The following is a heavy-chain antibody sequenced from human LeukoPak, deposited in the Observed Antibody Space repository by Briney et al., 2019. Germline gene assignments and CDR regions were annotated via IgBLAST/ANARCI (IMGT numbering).Heavy chain of an antibody. CDR3: ARAYYDSSSGTHAFDI. Sequence: ASETLSLTCTVSGGSISSGSYYWSWIRQPAGKGLEWIGRIYTSGSTNYNPSLKSRVTISVDTSKNQFSLKLSSVTAADTAVYYCARAYYDSSSGTHAFDIRGQGTMVTVSS. CDR1: GGSISSGSYY. D-gene: IGHD3-22*01. V-gene: IGHV4-61*02. CDR2: IYTSGST. J-gene: IGHJ3*02.